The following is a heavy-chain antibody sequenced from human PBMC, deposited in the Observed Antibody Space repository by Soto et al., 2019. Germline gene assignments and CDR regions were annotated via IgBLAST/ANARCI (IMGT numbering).Heavy chain of an antibody. D-gene: IGHD3-16*02. Sequence: PGGSLRLSCAASGFSFSSYAMNWVRQAPGKGLEWVSTLSGTAGSSYYADSVKGRFTISRDNSKNTLYLQMSSLRAEDTAVYYCAKGSGQENSYTYYLGMDVWGQGTTVTVSS. J-gene: IGHJ6*02. CDR3: AKGSGQENSYTYYLGMDV. V-gene: IGHV3-23*01. CDR2: LSGTAGSS. CDR1: GFSFSSYA.